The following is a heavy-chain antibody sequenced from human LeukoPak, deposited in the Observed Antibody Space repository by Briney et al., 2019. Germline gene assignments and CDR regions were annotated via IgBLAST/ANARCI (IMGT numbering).Heavy chain of an antibody. V-gene: IGHV1-18*01. D-gene: IGHD2-2*01. CDR3: ARVGRYCSSTSCSDFDY. CDR2: MNPNSGNT. CDR1: GYTFTSYD. Sequence: GASVKVSCKASGYTFTSYDINWVRQATGQGLEWMGWMNPNSGNTNYAQKLQGRVTMTTDTSTSTAYMELRSLRSDDTAVYYCARVGRYCSSTSCSDFDYWGQGTLVTVSS. J-gene: IGHJ4*02.